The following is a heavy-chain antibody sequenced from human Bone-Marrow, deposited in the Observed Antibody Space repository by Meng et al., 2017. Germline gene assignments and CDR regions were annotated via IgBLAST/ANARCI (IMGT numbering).Heavy chain of an antibody. D-gene: IGHD6-13*01. CDR1: GVKLISYW. Sequence: EGSLVGRGGGLVQPGGSLRLSCLASGVKLISYWMHWVRQAPGKGLVWVSRINIDGSSTIYADSVEGRFTISRDNAKNTLYLQMNSLRVDDTAVYYCAQLGTTDYWGQGALVTVSS. CDR3: AQLGTTDY. J-gene: IGHJ4*02. CDR2: INIDGSST. V-gene: IGHV3-74*01.